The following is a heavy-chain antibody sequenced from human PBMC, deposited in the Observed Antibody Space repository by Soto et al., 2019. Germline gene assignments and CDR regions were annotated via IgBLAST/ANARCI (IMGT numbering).Heavy chain of an antibody. V-gene: IGHV3-64D*08. D-gene: IGHD6-6*01. Sequence: EVQLVESGGGLVQPGGSLRLSCSASGFTFSFYAMHWVRQAPGKGLEYISAISSNGLATYYADSLRGRFTISRDNSRNTLYLQMSSLGPEDSAVYYCVVEFRGQIVPDFDYWGQGTLVTVSS. J-gene: IGHJ4*02. CDR1: GFTFSFYA. CDR3: VVEFRGQIVPDFDY. CDR2: ISSNGLAT.